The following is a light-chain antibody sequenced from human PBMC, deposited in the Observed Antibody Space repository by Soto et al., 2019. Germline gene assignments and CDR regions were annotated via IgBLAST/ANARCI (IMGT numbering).Light chain of an antibody. CDR3: QSYDSSNWV. Sequence: NFMLTQPPSVSESPGKTVTISCTRSSGSIASNYVQWYQQRPGSAPTTVIYEDNQRPSGVPDRCSGSIDSSSNSASLTISGLKTEDEADYYCQSYDSSNWVFGGGTNVTVL. J-gene: IGLJ3*02. CDR2: EDN. CDR1: SGSIASNY. V-gene: IGLV6-57*04.